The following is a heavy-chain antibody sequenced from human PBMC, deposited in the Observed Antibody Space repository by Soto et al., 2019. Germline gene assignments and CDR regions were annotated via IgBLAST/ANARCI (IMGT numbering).Heavy chain of an antibody. CDR1: GFTFSSYA. Sequence: PXGSLRLSCAASGFTFSSYAMSWVRQAPGKGLEWVSAISGSGGSTYYADSVKGRFTISRDNSKNTLYLQMNSLRAEDTAVYYCAKVVTIFGGPFDYWGQGTLVTVSS. D-gene: IGHD3-3*01. V-gene: IGHV3-23*01. CDR2: ISGSGGST. CDR3: AKVVTIFGGPFDY. J-gene: IGHJ4*02.